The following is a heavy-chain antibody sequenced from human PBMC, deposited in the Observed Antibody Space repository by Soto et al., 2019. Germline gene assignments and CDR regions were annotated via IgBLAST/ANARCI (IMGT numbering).Heavy chain of an antibody. CDR2: INPGGSST. V-gene: IGHV3-74*01. Sequence: EVHLVESGGGVVQPGGSLRLSCVVSGFTFTSYWMHWVRQVPGKGLVWVSRINPGGSSTSYADSVKGRFTISRDNAKNMGYLQMNGLRAEDTAVYYWARGPNTVSTSTNFDFWGQGTLISVSS. CDR1: GFTFTSYW. D-gene: IGHD4-17*01. J-gene: IGHJ4*02. CDR3: ARGPNTVSTSTNFDF.